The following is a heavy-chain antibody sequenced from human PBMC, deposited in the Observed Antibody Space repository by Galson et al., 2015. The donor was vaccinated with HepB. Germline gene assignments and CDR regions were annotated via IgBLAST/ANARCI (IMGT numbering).Heavy chain of an antibody. CDR1: GYTFTSYG. D-gene: IGHD3-10*01. CDR3: SRVRTDFYGSGSYAGATNWFDP. Sequence: SVKVSCKASGYTFTSYGISWVRQAPGQGLEWMGWISAYNGNTNYAQKLQGRVTMTTDTSTSTAYMELRSLRSDDTAVYYCSRVRTDFYGSGSYAGATNWFDPWGQGTLVTVSS. V-gene: IGHV1-18*04. CDR2: ISAYNGNT. J-gene: IGHJ5*02.